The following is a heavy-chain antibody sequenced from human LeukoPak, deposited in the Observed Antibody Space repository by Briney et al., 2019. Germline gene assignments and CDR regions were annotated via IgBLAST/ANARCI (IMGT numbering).Heavy chain of an antibody. V-gene: IGHV1-69*13. CDR3: ARDCHDYGDYAPHHYYYYYDMDV. CDR1: GGTFSSYA. Sequence: ASVKVSCKASGGTFSSYAISWVRQAPGQGLEWMGGIIPIFGTANYAQKFQGRVTITADESTSTAYMELSSLRSEDTAVYYCARDCHDYGDYAPHHYYYYYDMDVWGQGTTVTVSS. D-gene: IGHD4-17*01. CDR2: IIPIFGTA. J-gene: IGHJ6*02.